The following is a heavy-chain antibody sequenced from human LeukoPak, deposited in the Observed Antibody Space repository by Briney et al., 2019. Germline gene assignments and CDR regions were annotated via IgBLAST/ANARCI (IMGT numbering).Heavy chain of an antibody. CDR2: IYYSGST. D-gene: IGHD2-15*01. CDR3: ARDLGYCSGGSCYSGYFQH. CDR1: GGSISSYY. V-gene: IGHV4-59*01. J-gene: IGHJ1*01. Sequence: PSETLSLTCTVSGGSISSYYWSWIRQPPGKGLELIGYIYYSGSTNYNPSLKSRATISVDTSKNQFSLKLSSVTAADTAVYYCARDLGYCSGGSCYSGYFQHWGQGTLVTVSS.